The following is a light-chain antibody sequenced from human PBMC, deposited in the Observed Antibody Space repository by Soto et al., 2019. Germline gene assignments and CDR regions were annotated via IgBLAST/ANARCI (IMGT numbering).Light chain of an antibody. Sequence: QSVLTQPPSVSGAPGQRVTISCTGSSSNIGAGYDVHWYQQLPGTAPKLLIYANNFRPSGVPDRFSGSKSGTSASLAITELQAEDEADYYCQSYDSSLSGYVFGTGTKVTVL. CDR1: SSNIGAGYD. CDR2: ANN. V-gene: IGLV1-40*01. CDR3: QSYDSSLSGYV. J-gene: IGLJ1*01.